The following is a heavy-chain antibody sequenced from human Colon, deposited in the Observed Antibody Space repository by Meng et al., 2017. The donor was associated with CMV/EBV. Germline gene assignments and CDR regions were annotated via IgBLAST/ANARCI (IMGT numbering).Heavy chain of an antibody. J-gene: IGHJ4*02. V-gene: IGHV3-7*01. D-gene: IGHD4-23*01. Sequence: GESLKISCAASGFTFSSYWMSWVRQAPGKGLEWVANIKQDGSEKYYVDSVKGRFTISRDNAKNSLYLQMKSLRVEDTAVYYCARDTAGGYWGQGTLVTVSS. CDR3: ARDTAGGY. CDR1: GFTFSSYW. CDR2: IKQDGSEK.